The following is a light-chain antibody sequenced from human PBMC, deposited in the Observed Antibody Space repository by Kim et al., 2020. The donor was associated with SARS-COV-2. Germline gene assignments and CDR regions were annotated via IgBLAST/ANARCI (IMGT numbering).Light chain of an antibody. Sequence: QSVTISCPGTSSDVGSYNHVSWYQQPPGTAPKLMIYEVNNRPSGVPNRFSGSKSGNTASLTISGLQAEDEADYYCSSYASSSTPWVFGGGTKLTVL. J-gene: IGLJ3*02. CDR1: SSDVGSYNH. CDR3: SSYASSSTPWV. CDR2: EVN. V-gene: IGLV2-18*02.